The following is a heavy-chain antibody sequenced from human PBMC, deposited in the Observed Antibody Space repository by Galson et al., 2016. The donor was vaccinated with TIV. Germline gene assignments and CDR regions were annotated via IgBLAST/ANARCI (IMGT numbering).Heavy chain of an antibody. CDR3: AKDRHTAFDTYSYYYGMDV. J-gene: IGHJ6*02. V-gene: IGHV1-69*13. CDR2: ITPLFGTT. CDR1: GGTFSSFV. Sequence: SVKVSCKAPGGTFSSFVFNWVRQAPGQGLEWMGGITPLFGTTNYAQKFQGRVTITADESTSTVYIELSSLRSEDTTVYYCAKDRHTAFDTYSYYYGMDVWGQGTTVTVSS. D-gene: IGHD5-18*01.